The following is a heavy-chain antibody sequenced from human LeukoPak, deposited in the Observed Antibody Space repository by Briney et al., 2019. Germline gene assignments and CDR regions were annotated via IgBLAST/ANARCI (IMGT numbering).Heavy chain of an antibody. J-gene: IGHJ4*02. V-gene: IGHV5-10-1*01. D-gene: IGHD2-2*01. Sequence: ASVKVSCKASGGTFSSYAISWVRQMPGKGLEWMGRIDPSDSYTNYSPSFQGHVTISADKSISTAYLQWSSLKASDTAMYYCATGGAVPAASELDYWGQGTLVTVSS. CDR3: ATGGAVPAASELDY. CDR1: GGTFSSYA. CDR2: IDPSDSYT.